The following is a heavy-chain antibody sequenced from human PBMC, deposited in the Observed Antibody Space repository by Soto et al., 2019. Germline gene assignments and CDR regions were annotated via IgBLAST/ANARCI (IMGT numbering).Heavy chain of an antibody. Sequence: PSETLSLTCTVSGGSISGYYWSWIRQPPGKGLEWIGYISYSGSTDYNPSLKSRVTISVDTSKNQFSLKLSSVTAADTAVYYCARDRGSSGWSDYRGQGTLVTVSS. V-gene: IGHV4-59*01. D-gene: IGHD6-19*01. CDR1: GGSISGYY. CDR2: ISYSGST. J-gene: IGHJ4*02. CDR3: ARDRGSSGWSDY.